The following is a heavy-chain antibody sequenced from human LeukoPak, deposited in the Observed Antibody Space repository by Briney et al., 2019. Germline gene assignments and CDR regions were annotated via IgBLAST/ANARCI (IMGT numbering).Heavy chain of an antibody. Sequence: PSETLSLTCTISGGSLSPYYWNWIRQPAGKGLEWIGRIYSSGTTNYNPSLRSRVSMSVDTSKNQFSLKLSSVIAADTAVYYCARGAIAAAKRGNAFDIWGQGTMVTVSS. V-gene: IGHV4-4*07. J-gene: IGHJ3*02. CDR3: ARGAIAAAKRGNAFDI. D-gene: IGHD6-13*01. CDR2: IYSSGTT. CDR1: GGSLSPYY.